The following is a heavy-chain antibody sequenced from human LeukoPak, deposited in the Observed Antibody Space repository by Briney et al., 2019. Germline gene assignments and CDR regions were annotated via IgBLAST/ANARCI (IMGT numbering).Heavy chain of an antibody. CDR3: ARGFRDGYNYGY. CDR2: INHSGST. J-gene: IGHJ4*02. D-gene: IGHD5-24*01. Sequence: SETLSLTCAVYGGSFSGYHWSWIRQPPGKGLEWIGEINHSGSTNYNPSLKSRVTISVDTSKNQFSLKLSSVTAADTAVYYCARGFRDGYNYGYWGQGTLVTVSS. V-gene: IGHV4-34*01. CDR1: GGSFSGYH.